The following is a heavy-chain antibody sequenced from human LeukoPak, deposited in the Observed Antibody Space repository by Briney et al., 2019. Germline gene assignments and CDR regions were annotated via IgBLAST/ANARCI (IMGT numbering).Heavy chain of an antibody. V-gene: IGHV1-18*01. CDR3: ARDSTIFIAVAGDNDY. CDR1: GGTFSSYA. J-gene: IGHJ4*02. CDR2: ISAYNGNT. D-gene: IGHD6-19*01. Sequence: ASVKVSCKASGGTFSSYAISWVRQAPGQGLEWMGWISAYNGNTNYAQKLQGRVTMTTDTSTSTAYMELRSLRSDDTAVYYCARDSTIFIAVAGDNDYWGQGTLVTVSS.